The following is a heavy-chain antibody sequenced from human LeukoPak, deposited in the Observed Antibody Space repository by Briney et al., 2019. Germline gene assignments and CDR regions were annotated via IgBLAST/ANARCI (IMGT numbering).Heavy chain of an antibody. V-gene: IGHV4-39*01. J-gene: IGHJ4*02. CDR3: ARHGSTDYFDF. Sequence: PSETLSLTCALSGGSISTITPFWGWIRQPPGKGLEWIGRIHYSGSTFYNPSLKSRVTMSIDTSKDQFSLRLTSVTAADTAIYYCARHGSTDYFDFWGQGTLVTVSS. CDR1: GGSISTITPF. CDR2: IHYSGST. D-gene: IGHD1-14*01.